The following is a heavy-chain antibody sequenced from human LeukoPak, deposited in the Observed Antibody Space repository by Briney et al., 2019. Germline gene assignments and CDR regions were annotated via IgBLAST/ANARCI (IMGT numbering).Heavy chain of an antibody. CDR3: ANIRWGSSRWPELGYCSGGSCQDFDY. J-gene: IGHJ4*02. Sequence: GGSLRLPCAASGFTFSNYWMHWVRQAPGKGLVWVSRINSDGSITSYADSVKGRFTISRDNSKNTLYLQMNSLRAEDTAVYYCANIRWGSSRWPELGYCSGGSCQDFDYWGQGTLVTVSS. CDR1: GFTFSNYW. V-gene: IGHV3-74*01. CDR2: INSDGSIT. D-gene: IGHD2-15*01.